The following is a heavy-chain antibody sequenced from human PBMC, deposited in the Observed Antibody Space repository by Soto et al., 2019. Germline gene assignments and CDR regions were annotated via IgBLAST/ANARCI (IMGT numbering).Heavy chain of an antibody. D-gene: IGHD2-2*01. Sequence: GGSLRLSCAASGFTFSNYDMHWVRQATGKGLEWVSGIGRAGDPYYPGSVKGRFTISREDAKNSLYLQMNSLRAGDTAVYYCARASIYCSTTSCYLDYWGQGTLVTVSS. CDR2: IGRAGDP. CDR3: ARASIYCSTTSCYLDY. V-gene: IGHV3-13*05. CDR1: GFTFSNYD. J-gene: IGHJ4*02.